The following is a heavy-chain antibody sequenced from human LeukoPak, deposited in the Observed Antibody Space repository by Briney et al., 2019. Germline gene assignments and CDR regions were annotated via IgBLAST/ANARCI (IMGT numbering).Heavy chain of an antibody. Sequence: GGSLRLSCAVSGFTFSSYSMNWVRQAPGKGLEWVSSISSSSSYIYYADSVKGRFTISRDNAKNSLYLQMNSLRAEDTAVYYCARDEQQLDPFDYWGQGTLVTVSS. CDR2: ISSSSSYI. CDR1: GFTFSSYS. J-gene: IGHJ4*02. CDR3: ARDEQQLDPFDY. D-gene: IGHD6-6*01. V-gene: IGHV3-21*01.